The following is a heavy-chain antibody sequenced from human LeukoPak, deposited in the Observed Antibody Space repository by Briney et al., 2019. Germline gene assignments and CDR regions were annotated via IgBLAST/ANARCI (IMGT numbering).Heavy chain of an antibody. D-gene: IGHD2-15*01. CDR2: IYSSGST. J-gene: IGHJ4*02. V-gene: IGHV4-61*05. CDR3: ATRRGYCSGGNCNYYFDY. CDR1: GGSISSSFYY. Sequence: SETLSLTCTVSGGSISSSFYYWGWIRQPPGKGLEWIGYIYSSGSTNYNPSLKSRVTISVDTSKNQFSLKLSSVTAADTAVYYCATRRGYCSGGNCNYYFDYWGQGTLVTVSS.